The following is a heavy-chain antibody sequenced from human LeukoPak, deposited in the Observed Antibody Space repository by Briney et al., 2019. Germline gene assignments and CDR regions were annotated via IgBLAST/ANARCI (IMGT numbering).Heavy chain of an antibody. CDR2: MYGDGST. Sequence: GGSLRLSCAASGFSVSRNFMTWVRQAPGKGLEWVSIMYGDGSTYNADSVKGRFTISRDNSNNTVFLQMNSLRAEDTAVYYCAGGWAVDTAMVALYYYGMDVWGQGTTVTVSS. J-gene: IGHJ6*02. D-gene: IGHD5-18*01. CDR1: GFSVSRNF. V-gene: IGHV3-66*01. CDR3: AGGWAVDTAMVALYYYGMDV.